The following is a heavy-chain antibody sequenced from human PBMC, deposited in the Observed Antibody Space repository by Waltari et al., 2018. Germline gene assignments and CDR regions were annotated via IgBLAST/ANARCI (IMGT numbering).Heavy chain of an antibody. CDR1: GDSVPGASNNW. J-gene: IGHJ4*02. V-gene: IGHV4-4*02. CDR2: ILRSGKT. Sequence: QVQLQESGPGLVKPSGTLSLTCAVSGDSVPGASNNWWSWVRQSPGKGLEWIGQILRSGKTNYHPSFASRVTMSLDTSSDSFSLRMTSATAADTAVYYCARDRGRGLYLDSWGQGILVTVSP. CDR3: ARDRGRGLYLDS. D-gene: IGHD2-15*01.